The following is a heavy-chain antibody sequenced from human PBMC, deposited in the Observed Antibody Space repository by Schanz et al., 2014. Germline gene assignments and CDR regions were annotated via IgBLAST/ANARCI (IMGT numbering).Heavy chain of an antibody. D-gene: IGHD1-1*01. J-gene: IGHJ5*02. CDR1: GFTFSSYA. Sequence: EVQLLESGGGLVQPGGSLRLSCAASGFTFSSYAMSWVRQAPGKGPEWEANIKKDGSEKYYVDSVKGRFTISRDNAKNSLFLQMNSLRPEDTAVYYCARGRVLESWGQGTLVTVSS. CDR2: IKKDGSEK. CDR3: ARGRVLES. V-gene: IGHV3-7*02.